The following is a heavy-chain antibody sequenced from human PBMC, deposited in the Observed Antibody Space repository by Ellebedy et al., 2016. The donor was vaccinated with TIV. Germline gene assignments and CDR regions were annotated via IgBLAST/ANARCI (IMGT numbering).Heavy chain of an antibody. CDR1: GYILTNYY. V-gene: IGHV1-46*03. CDR2: ISPSNANT. CDR3: AREKPASCYFDY. D-gene: IGHD1-14*01. J-gene: IGHJ4*02. Sequence: ASVKVSXXASGYILTNYYMHWVRQAPGQGLEWMGMISPSNANTNYAQKFQGRVTMTRDASTSTVYMELSSLRSEDTAVYFCAREKPASCYFDYWGQGTLVIVSS.